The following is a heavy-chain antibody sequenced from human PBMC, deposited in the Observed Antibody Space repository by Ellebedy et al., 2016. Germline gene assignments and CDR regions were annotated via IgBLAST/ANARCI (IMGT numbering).Heavy chain of an antibody. CDR1: GFTFSDYY. CDR3: AREESFRAVATLDY. V-gene: IGHV3-11*06. CDR2: ISSSIIYT. J-gene: IGHJ4*02. D-gene: IGHD5-12*01. Sequence: GGSLRLXCAASGFTFSDYYMSWIRQAPGKGLEWISYISSSIIYTIYADSVKGRFTISRDNAKNSLYLQMNSLRAEDTAVYLCAREESFRAVATLDYWGQGALVTVSS.